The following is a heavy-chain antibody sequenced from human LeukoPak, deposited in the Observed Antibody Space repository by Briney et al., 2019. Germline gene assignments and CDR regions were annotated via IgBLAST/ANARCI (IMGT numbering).Heavy chain of an antibody. CDR3: ARGDSYGFFDY. V-gene: IGHV1-69*04. CDR2: IIPILGIA. J-gene: IGHJ4*02. D-gene: IGHD5-18*01. Sequence: SVKVSCKASGGTFSSYAISWVRQAPGQGLEWMERIIPILGIANYAQKFQGRVTITADKSTSTAYMELSSLRSEDTAVYYCARGDSYGFFDYWGQGTLVTVSS. CDR1: GGTFSSYA.